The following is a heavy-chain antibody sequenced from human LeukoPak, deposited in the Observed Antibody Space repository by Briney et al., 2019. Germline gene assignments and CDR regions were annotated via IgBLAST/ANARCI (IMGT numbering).Heavy chain of an antibody. D-gene: IGHD6-13*01. CDR2: IKSKTDGGTT. J-gene: IGHJ4*02. CDR1: GFTFSNAW. Sequence: GGSLRLSCAASGFTFSNAWMSWVRQAPGKGLEWVGRIKSKTDGGTTDYAAPVKGRFTISRDDSKNTLYLQMNSLRAEDTAVYYCAKDSLRAAAGIFYFDYWGQGTLVTVSS. V-gene: IGHV3-15*01. CDR3: AKDSLRAAAGIFYFDY.